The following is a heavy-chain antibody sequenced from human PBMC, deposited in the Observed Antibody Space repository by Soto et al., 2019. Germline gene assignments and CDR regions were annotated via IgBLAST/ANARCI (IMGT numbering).Heavy chain of an antibody. CDR1: GFNFETYW. Sequence: PGGSLRLSCAASGFNFETYWMAWVRHTPGRGLEWVADINQAGGGKFYLESVKGRFIISRDNAKNSVYLQMDNLRAEDTALYYCARDPGIATESTVGYFDAWGQGVLVTVSS. V-gene: IGHV3-7*01. CDR2: INQAGGGK. CDR3: ARDPGIATESTVGYFDA. D-gene: IGHD6-13*01. J-gene: IGHJ4*02.